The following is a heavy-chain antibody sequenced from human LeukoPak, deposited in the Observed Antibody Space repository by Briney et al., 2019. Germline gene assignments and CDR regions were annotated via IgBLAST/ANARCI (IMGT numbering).Heavy chain of an antibody. Sequence: EASVKVSCKTSGFTFTTYTMHWVRQAPGQRLEWMGWINAANGNTQYSQKFQGRVTITRDTSASTAYMELSSLRSEDTAVYYCARGAPIRVAVAATFDSWGQGSLVTVSS. V-gene: IGHV1-3*01. J-gene: IGHJ5*01. CDR3: ARGAPIRVAVAATFDS. D-gene: IGHD6-19*01. CDR1: GFTFTTYT. CDR2: INAANGNT.